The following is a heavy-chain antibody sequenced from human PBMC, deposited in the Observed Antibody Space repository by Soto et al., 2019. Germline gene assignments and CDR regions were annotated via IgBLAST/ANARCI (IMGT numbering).Heavy chain of an antibody. D-gene: IGHD5-18*01. Sequence: PGGSVRKSVADGESAVSGGSRNWDSQAPGKGLEWVSSISSSSSYIYYADSVKGRFTISRDNAKNSLYLQMNSLRAEDTAVYYCARDSGRIQRWNYYYSRMDVWGQETTVTVS. J-gene: IGHJ6*02. CDR1: ESAVSGGS. CDR2: ISSSSSYI. V-gene: IGHV3-21*01. CDR3: ARDSGRIQRWNYYYSRMDV.